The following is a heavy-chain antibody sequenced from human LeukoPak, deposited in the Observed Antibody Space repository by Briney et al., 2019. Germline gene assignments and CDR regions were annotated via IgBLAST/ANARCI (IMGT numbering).Heavy chain of an antibody. D-gene: IGHD3-10*01. CDR3: ASKLYGSGSPYDY. CDR1: GGSISSSNW. J-gene: IGHJ4*02. Sequence: SETLSLTCDVSGGSISSSNWWSWVRQPPGKGLEWIGEIYHSGSTNYNPSLQSRVTISVDKSKNQFSLKLSSVTAADTAVYYCASKLYGSGSPYDYWGQGTLVTVSS. CDR2: IYHSGST. V-gene: IGHV4-4*02.